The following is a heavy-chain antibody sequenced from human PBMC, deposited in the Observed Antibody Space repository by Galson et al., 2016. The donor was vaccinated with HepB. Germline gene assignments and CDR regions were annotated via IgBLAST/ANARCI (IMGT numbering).Heavy chain of an antibody. CDR2: ISGHGGSK. Sequence: SLRLSCAASGFIFSSYDMSWVRQAPGKGLEWVSAISGHGGSKYDTHSVKGRFTISRDNSRNTLYLQMSSLRVEDTAVYYCARHETTVTYYFDYWGQGALVTVSS. CDR3: ARHETTVTYYFDY. D-gene: IGHD4-17*01. J-gene: IGHJ4*02. V-gene: IGHV3-23*01. CDR1: GFIFSSYD.